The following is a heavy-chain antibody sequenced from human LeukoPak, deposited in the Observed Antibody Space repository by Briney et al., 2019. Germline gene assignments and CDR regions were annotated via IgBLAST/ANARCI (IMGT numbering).Heavy chain of an antibody. D-gene: IGHD6-13*01. CDR3: ARERYHSSSWPYYFDY. CDR2: IYYSGST. CDR1: GGSISSYY. V-gene: IGHV4-59*12. J-gene: IGHJ4*02. Sequence: KPSETLSLTCTVSGGSISSYYWSWIRQPPGKGLEWIGYIYYSGSTNYNPSLKSRVTISVDTSKNQFSLKLSSVTAADTAVYYCARERYHSSSWPYYFDYWGQGTLVTVSS.